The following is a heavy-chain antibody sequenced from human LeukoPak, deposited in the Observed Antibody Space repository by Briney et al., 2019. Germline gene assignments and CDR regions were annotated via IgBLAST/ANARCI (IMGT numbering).Heavy chain of an antibody. CDR1: GGTFSSYA. J-gene: IGHJ6*03. CDR2: IIPIFGTA. V-gene: IGHV1-69*05. Sequence: GSSVKVSCKASGGTFSSYAISWVRQAPGQGLEWMGGIIPIFGTANYAQKFQGRVTITTDESTSTAYMELSSLRSEDTAVYYCAGDSRIVVVPAAIPAPYYYYMDVWGKGTTVTVSS. D-gene: IGHD2-2*01. CDR3: AGDSRIVVVPAAIPAPYYYYMDV.